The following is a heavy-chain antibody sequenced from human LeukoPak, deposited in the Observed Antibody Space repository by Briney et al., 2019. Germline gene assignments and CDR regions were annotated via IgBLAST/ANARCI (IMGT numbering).Heavy chain of an antibody. CDR1: GGSVSNGGYS. Sequence: ASETLSLTCVVSGGSVSNGGYSWNWIRQPRGQGLEWIGHGYHSGTTYYNPSLESRVTMSIDRSKNQFSLRLTSVTAADTAVYYCARARGEYYDDSGYNAYSVFDYWGQGHLVTVSS. CDR2: GYHSGTT. D-gene: IGHD3-22*01. J-gene: IGHJ4*02. V-gene: IGHV4-30-2*01. CDR3: ARARGEYYDDSGYNAYSVFDY.